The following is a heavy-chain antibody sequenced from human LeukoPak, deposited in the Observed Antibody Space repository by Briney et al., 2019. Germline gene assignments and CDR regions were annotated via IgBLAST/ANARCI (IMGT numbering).Heavy chain of an antibody. Sequence: GASVKVSCKASGYTFTSYGISWVRQAPGQGLEWMGWISAYNGNTNYAQKLQGRVTMTTDTSTSTAYMELRSLRSDDTAVYYCARDSARIAAAGIYYYGMDVWGQGTTVTVPS. J-gene: IGHJ6*02. CDR1: GYTFTSYG. CDR3: ARDSARIAAAGIYYYGMDV. CDR2: ISAYNGNT. V-gene: IGHV1-18*01. D-gene: IGHD6-13*01.